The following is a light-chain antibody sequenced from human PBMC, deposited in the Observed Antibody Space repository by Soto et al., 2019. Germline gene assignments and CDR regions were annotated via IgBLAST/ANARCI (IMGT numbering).Light chain of an antibody. CDR3: QQYNSYSPT. CDR2: KAS. CDR1: QSISTR. V-gene: IGKV1-5*03. J-gene: IGKJ1*01. Sequence: DIQMTQSPSTLSASVGDRVTITCRASQSISTRLAWYQQEPGKAPKLLIHKASSLQSGVPSRFSGSGSGTDFTLTISSLHPDDFATYYCQQYNSYSPTFGQGTMVEIK.